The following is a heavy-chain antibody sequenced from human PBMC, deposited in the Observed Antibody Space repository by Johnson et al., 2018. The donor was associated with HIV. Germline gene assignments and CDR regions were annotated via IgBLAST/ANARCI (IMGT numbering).Heavy chain of an antibody. J-gene: IGHJ3*02. CDR2: IRYDGRYK. Sequence: QVQLVESGGGVVQPGRSLRLSCAASGFTFSSYGMHWVRQAPGKGLEWVAFIRYDGRYKYYADSVKGRFTISRDNSKNTLYLQMNSLRAEDTAVYYCARKQWLAKISSDAFDMWGQATMVTVSS. D-gene: IGHD6-19*01. V-gene: IGHV3-33*01. CDR1: GFTFSSYG. CDR3: ARKQWLAKISSDAFDM.